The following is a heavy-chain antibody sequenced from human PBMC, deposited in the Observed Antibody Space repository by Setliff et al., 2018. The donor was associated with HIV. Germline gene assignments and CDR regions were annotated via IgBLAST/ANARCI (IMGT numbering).Heavy chain of an antibody. D-gene: IGHD1-26*01. J-gene: IGHJ3*02. CDR1: GFYISRGYY. Sequence: SETLSLTCGVSGFYISRGYYWTWIRQPAGKGLDWIGHMYTTGSTNYNASLKSRVTMSVDTSKNQFSLSLRSVTAADTAFYYCARASVGVTGLYAFDIWGQGTMVTVSS. CDR3: ARASVGVTGLYAFDI. V-gene: IGHV4-4*07. CDR2: MYTTGST.